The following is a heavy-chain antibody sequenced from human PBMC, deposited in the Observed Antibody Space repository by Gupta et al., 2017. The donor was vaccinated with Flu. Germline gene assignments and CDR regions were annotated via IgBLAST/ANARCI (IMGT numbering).Heavy chain of an antibody. Sequence: QVQLQESGPGLVKPSETLSLTCTVSGGSISSYYWTWIRQPPGKGLEWIGYIYYSGSTNYNPSLKSRVTISVDTSKNQFSLKLSSVTAADTAVYYCARDLFFDYWGQGTLVTVSS. V-gene: IGHV4-59*01. CDR1: GGSISSYY. CDR3: ARDLFFDY. D-gene: IGHD3-3*01. CDR2: IYYSGST. J-gene: IGHJ4*02.